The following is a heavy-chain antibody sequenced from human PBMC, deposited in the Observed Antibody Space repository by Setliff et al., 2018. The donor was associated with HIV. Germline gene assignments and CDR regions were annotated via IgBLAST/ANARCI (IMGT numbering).Heavy chain of an antibody. CDR2: ISRSGT. CDR1: GYSISSGYY. Sequence: LTCAVSGYSISSGYYWGWIRQPPGKGLEWIGSISRSGTYYNPSLKSRVTISVDTSKNQFSLKLSSVTAADTAVYYCARHWILVNWFDPWGQGTLVTVSS. D-gene: IGHD5-18*01. CDR3: ARHWILVNWFDP. V-gene: IGHV4-38-2*01. J-gene: IGHJ5*02.